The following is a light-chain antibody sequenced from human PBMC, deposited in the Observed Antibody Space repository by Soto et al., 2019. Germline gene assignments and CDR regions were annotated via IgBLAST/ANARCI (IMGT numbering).Light chain of an antibody. CDR1: SSDVGGYNY. CDR3: AAWDDSLNGYV. Sequence: QPVLTQPPSASGSPGQSVAISCTGTSSDVGGYNYVSWYQQHPGKAPKLMIYEVNKRPSGVPDRFSASKSGTSASLAISGLQSEDEADYYCAAWDDSLNGYVFGTGTKLTVL. J-gene: IGLJ1*01. CDR2: EVN. V-gene: IGLV2-8*01.